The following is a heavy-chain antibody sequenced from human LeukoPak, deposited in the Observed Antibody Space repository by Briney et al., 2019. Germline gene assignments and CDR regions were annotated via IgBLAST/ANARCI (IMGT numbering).Heavy chain of an antibody. CDR2: ISWNSGSI. Sequence: PGRSLRLSCAASGFTFDDYAMHWVRQAPGKGLEWVSGISWNSGSIGYADSVKDRFTISRDNAKNSLYLQMNSLRAEDTALYYCAKDVTRSGWYRNDAFDIWGQGTMVTVSS. J-gene: IGHJ3*02. CDR3: AKDVTRSGWYRNDAFDI. CDR1: GFTFDDYA. D-gene: IGHD6-19*01. V-gene: IGHV3-9*01.